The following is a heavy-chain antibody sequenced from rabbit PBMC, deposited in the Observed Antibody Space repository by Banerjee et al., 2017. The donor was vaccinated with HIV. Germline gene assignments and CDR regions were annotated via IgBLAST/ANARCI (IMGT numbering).Heavy chain of an antibody. Sequence: QEQLEESGGDLVKPEGSLTLTCTASGFSFSSSYYMCWVRQAPGKGLEWIGCIYAGGSGSTYYASWAKGRFTISRTSSTTVTLQMTSLTAADTATYFCARGADSTGYGDHLWGQGTLVTVS. V-gene: IGHV1S45*01. D-gene: IGHD7-1*01. CDR1: GFSFSSSYY. CDR2: IYAGGSGST. CDR3: ARGADSTGYGDHL. J-gene: IGHJ4*01.